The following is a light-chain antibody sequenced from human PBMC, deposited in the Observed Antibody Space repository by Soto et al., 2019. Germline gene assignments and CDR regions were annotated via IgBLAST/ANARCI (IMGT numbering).Light chain of an antibody. CDR1: HSNIGAGYD. J-gene: IGLJ2*01. CDR2: VNN. CDR3: HSYAGSLSGSV. Sequence: QPVLTQPPSVSGAPGQRVTISCIGSHSNIGAGYDVHWYQQLPGTAPRLLIYVNNNRPSGVPDRFSGSKSDTSASLAITGLQADDEADYFCHSYAGSLSGSVFGGGTKLTVL. V-gene: IGLV1-40*01.